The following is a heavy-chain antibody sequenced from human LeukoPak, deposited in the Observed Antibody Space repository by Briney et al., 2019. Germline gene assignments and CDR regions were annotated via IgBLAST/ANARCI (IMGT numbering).Heavy chain of an antibody. CDR2: INPNSGAT. D-gene: IGHD4-11*01. J-gene: IGHJ4*02. Sequence: GASVKVSCKASGYTFTGYYMHWVRQAPGQGLEWMGWINPNSGATNYAQKFQGRVTMTRDTPISTAYMELSRLRSDDTAVYYCATPGGLDSNYIFDYWGQGTLVTVSS. V-gene: IGHV1-2*02. CDR1: GYTFTGYY. CDR3: ATPGGLDSNYIFDY.